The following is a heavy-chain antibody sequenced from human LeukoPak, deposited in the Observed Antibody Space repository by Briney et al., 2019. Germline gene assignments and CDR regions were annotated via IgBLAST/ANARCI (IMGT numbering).Heavy chain of an antibody. Sequence: SETLSLTCTVSGGSISSYYWSWIRQPAGKGLEWIGRIYTSGSTNYNPSLKSRVTMPVDTSKNQFSLKLSSVTAADTAVYYCARSSTTSAYYYYYYYMDVWGKGTTVTVSS. CDR1: GGSISSYY. D-gene: IGHD1-1*01. J-gene: IGHJ6*03. CDR2: IYTSGST. V-gene: IGHV4-4*07. CDR3: ARSSTTSAYYYYYYYMDV.